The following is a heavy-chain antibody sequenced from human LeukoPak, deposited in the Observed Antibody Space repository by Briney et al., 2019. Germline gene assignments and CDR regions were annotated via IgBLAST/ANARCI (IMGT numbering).Heavy chain of an antibody. D-gene: IGHD3-10*01. Sequence: SETLSLTCTVSGGSISSGDYYWSWIRQPPGKGLEWIGCIYYSGSTYYNPSLKSRVTISVDTSKNQFSLKLSSVTAADTAVYYCARLLWFGDLDYFDYWGQGTLVTVSS. CDR2: IYYSGST. CDR3: ARLLWFGDLDYFDY. J-gene: IGHJ4*02. V-gene: IGHV4-30-4*01. CDR1: GGSISSGDYY.